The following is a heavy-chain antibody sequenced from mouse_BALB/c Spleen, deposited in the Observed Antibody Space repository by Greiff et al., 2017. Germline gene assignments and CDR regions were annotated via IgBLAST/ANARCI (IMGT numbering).Heavy chain of an antibody. CDR1: GFTFSSYT. Sequence: EVKLMESGGGLVKPGGSLKLSCAASGFTFSSYTMSWVRQTPEKRLEWVATISSGGSYTYYPDSVKGRFTISRDNAKNTLYLQMSSLKSEDTAMYYCTREGAMITYYFDYWGQGTTLTVSS. CDR3: TREGAMITYYFDY. V-gene: IGHV5-6-4*01. J-gene: IGHJ2*01. CDR2: ISSGGSYT. D-gene: IGHD2-4*01.